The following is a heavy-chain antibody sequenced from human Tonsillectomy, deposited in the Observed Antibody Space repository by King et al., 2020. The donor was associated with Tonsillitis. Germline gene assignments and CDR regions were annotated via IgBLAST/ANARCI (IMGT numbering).Heavy chain of an antibody. D-gene: IGHD2-15*01. CDR3: AKDLEGVAVAATTGMDV. Sequence: VQLVQSGGGVVQPGRSLRLSCAASGFTFSTYGMHWVRQAPGKGLEWVAVISYDGSKKYYADSVKGRFTISRDNSKNTLYLQMNSLRAEDTAVYHCAKDLEGVAVAATTGMDVWGQGTTVTVSS. CDR2: ISYDGSKK. CDR1: GFTFSTYG. J-gene: IGHJ6*02. V-gene: IGHV3-30*18.